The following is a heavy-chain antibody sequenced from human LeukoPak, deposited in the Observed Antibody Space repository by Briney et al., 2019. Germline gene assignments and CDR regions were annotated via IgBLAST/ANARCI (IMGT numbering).Heavy chain of an antibody. D-gene: IGHD3-22*01. CDR1: GGSFSGYY. V-gene: IGHV4-34*01. Sequence: SETLSLTCAVYGGSFSGYYWSWIRQPPGKGLEWIGEINHSGSTNYNPSLKSRVTISVDTSKNQFSLKLSSVTAADTAVYYCATTAYYDSSGNDDAFDIWGQGTMVTVSS. CDR2: INHSGST. J-gene: IGHJ3*02. CDR3: ATTAYYDSSGNDDAFDI.